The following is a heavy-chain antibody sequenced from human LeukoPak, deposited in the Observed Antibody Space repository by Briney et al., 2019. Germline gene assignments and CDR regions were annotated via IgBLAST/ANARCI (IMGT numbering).Heavy chain of an antibody. J-gene: IGHJ4*02. V-gene: IGHV1-69*04. Sequence: SVKVSCKASGGTFNSYGISWVRQAPGQGLEWMGRIIPILSITYYAQEFQGRVTITADKSTSTVYMELSSLRSEDTAVYYCARGVGYCGGDCYSYYFDYWGQGTLVTVSS. CDR2: IIPILSIT. CDR3: ARGVGYCGGDCYSYYFDY. D-gene: IGHD2-21*02. CDR1: GGTFNSYG.